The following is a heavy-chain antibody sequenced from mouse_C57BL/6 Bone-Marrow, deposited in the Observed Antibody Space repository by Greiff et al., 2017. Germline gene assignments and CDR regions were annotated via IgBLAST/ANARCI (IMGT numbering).Heavy chain of an antibody. J-gene: IGHJ4*01. CDR2: ISSGSSTI. Sequence: DVMLVESGGGLVKPGGSLKLSCAASGFTFSDYGMHWVRQAPEKGLEWVAYISSGSSTIYYADTVKGRFTISRDNAKNTLFLQMTSLRSEDTAMYYCARGGLRRYAMDYWGQGTSVTVSS. D-gene: IGHD2-4*01. CDR3: ARGGLRRYAMDY. V-gene: IGHV5-17*01. CDR1: GFTFSDYG.